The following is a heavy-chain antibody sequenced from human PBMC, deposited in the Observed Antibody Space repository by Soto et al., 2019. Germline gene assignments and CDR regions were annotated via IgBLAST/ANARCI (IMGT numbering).Heavy chain of an antibody. Sequence: GESLKISCKGSGYSFSNYWIGWVRQMSGKGLEWMAITFPGNSETRYSPSFQGHVTISVDRSISTAYLQWSSLKASDTALYYCARSRYYDTTGYYPFYYCYYGMDVWGQGTTVTVSS. CDR2: TFPGNSET. CDR3: ARSRYYDTTGYYPFYYCYYGMDV. CDR1: GYSFSNYW. V-gene: IGHV5-51*01. J-gene: IGHJ6*02. D-gene: IGHD3-22*01.